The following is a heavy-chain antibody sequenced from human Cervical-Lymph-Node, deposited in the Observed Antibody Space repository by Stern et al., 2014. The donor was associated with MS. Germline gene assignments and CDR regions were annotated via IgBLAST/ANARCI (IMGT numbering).Heavy chain of an antibody. CDR3: AREAPVEPAATDAFDI. Sequence: QVQLVESGGGVVQPGGSLRLSCAASGFTFSTYGMHWVRPAPGQGLEWLAVIWSDGSNSLDADSVKGRFTISRDNSKNTLYLQMNTLRTEDAAVYYCAREAPVEPAATDAFDIWGRGTMVAVAS. V-gene: IGHV3-33*01. D-gene: IGHD2-2*01. CDR2: IWSDGSNS. J-gene: IGHJ3*02. CDR1: GFTFSTYG.